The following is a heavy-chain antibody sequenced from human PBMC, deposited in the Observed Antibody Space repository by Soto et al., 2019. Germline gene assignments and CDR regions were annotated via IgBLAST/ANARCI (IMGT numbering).Heavy chain of an antibody. J-gene: IGHJ1*01. Sequence: QVQLVQSGAEVKKPGASVKVSCSASGYTFSRFRIHWVRQAPGQGFEWMGIINPNDGSTTYAQKFQGRVTMTSETSATTVEMELTGLRFEDAAVYFCVRDYCSSGTCYFHPWGPGTLVTVSS. CDR3: VRDYCSSGTCYFHP. D-gene: IGHD2-15*01. CDR2: INPNDGST. CDR1: GYTFSRFR. V-gene: IGHV1-46*01.